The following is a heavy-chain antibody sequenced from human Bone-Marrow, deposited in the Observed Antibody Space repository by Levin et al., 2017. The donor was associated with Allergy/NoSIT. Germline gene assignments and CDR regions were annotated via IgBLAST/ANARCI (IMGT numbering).Heavy chain of an antibody. V-gene: IGHV1-69*01. CDR3: ARGSGGSTSPNWFDP. D-gene: IGHD2-2*01. J-gene: IGHJ5*02. CDR2: IIPIFGTA. CDR1: GGTFSSYA. Sequence: KISCKASGGTFSSYAISWVRQAPGQGLEWMGGIIPIFGTANYAQKFQGRVTITADESTSTAYMELSSLRSEDTAVYYCARGSGGSTSPNWFDPWGQGTLVTVSS.